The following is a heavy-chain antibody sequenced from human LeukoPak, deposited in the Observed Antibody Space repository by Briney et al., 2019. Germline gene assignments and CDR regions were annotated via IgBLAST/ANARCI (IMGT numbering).Heavy chain of an antibody. CDR3: ARENPGYGSGWYHY. Sequence: GGSLRLSCGGSGFTFSSYAMHWVRQAAQGKGLEWVAVISNDGRNKYYADSVKGRFTISRDNSENTMYLQMNSLRAEDTAVYFCARENPGYGSGWYHYWGQGTLVTVSS. V-gene: IGHV3-30*03. CDR2: ISNDGRNK. D-gene: IGHD6-19*01. CDR1: GFTFSSYA. J-gene: IGHJ4*02.